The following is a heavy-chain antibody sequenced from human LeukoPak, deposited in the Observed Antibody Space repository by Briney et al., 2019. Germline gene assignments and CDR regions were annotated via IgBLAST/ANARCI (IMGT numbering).Heavy chain of an antibody. J-gene: IGHJ1*01. CDR2: ISYDGSNR. V-gene: IGHV3-30*04. CDR3: ASEYREDHSGSQYFQH. D-gene: IGHD6-19*01. Sequence: GGSLRLSCAASGFTFSSYAMHWVRQAPGKGLEWVALISYDGSNRYYADSVKGRFTVSRDNSKNTLYLQMNSLRVEDTAVYYCASEYREDHSGSQYFQHWGQGTLVTVSS. CDR1: GFTFSSYA.